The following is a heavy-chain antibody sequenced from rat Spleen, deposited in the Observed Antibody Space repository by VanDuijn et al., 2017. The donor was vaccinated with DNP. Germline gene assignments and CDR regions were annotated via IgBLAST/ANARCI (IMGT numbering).Heavy chain of an antibody. CDR1: GLNFNDYW. J-gene: IGHJ2*01. Sequence: EVKLVESGGGLVQPGRSLKLSCVVSGLNFNDYWMGWVRQTPGKELNWIGEINVDSSIMNYSPSLKNKLTISRDNAQNTLYLQMSRLGSEDTAIYYGVRERFGVDYWGKGVMVTVSS. CDR2: INVDSSIM. D-gene: IGHD4-3*01. V-gene: IGHV4-2*01. CDR3: VRERFGVDY.